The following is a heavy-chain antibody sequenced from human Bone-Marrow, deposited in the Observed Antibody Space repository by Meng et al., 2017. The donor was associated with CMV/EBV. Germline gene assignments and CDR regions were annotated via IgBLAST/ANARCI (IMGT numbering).Heavy chain of an antibody. CDR3: ARDSMEWELLGADD. J-gene: IGHJ4*02. V-gene: IGHV3-30-3*01. D-gene: IGHD1-26*01. Sequence: GGSLRLSCAASGFTFSSYAMHWVRQAPGKGLEWVAVISYDGSNRYYADSVKGRFTISRDNSKNTLYLQMNSLRAEDTAVYYCARDSMEWELLGADDWGQGTRVTVSS. CDR2: ISYDGSNR. CDR1: GFTFSSYA.